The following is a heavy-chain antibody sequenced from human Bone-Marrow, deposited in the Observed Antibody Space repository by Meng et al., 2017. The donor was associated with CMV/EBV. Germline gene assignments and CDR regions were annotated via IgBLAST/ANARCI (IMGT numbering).Heavy chain of an antibody. V-gene: IGHV4-59*12. D-gene: IGHD1-26*01. CDR3: ARDYSGSYFGQDY. CDR2: IYYSGST. CDR1: GGSISSYY. Sequence: SETLSLTCTVSGGSISSYYWSWIRQPPGKGLEWIGYIYYSGSTYYNPSLKSRVTISVDTSKNQFSLKLSSVTAADTAVYYCARDYSGSYFGQDYWGQGTLVTVSS. J-gene: IGHJ4*02.